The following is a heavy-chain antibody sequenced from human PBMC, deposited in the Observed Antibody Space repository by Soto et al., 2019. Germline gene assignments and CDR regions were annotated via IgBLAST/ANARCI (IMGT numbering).Heavy chain of an antibody. D-gene: IGHD6-19*01. CDR3: AKDAIPYSSGWYRGDY. CDR2: ISGSGGST. Sequence: GGSLRLSCAASGFTFSSYAMSWVRQAPGKGLEWVSAISGSGGSTYYADSGKGRFTMSRDNSKDSLYLQMNSLRAEDTDVYYCAKDAIPYSSGWYRGDYWGQGTLVTVSS. J-gene: IGHJ4*02. CDR1: GFTFSSYA. V-gene: IGHV3-23*01.